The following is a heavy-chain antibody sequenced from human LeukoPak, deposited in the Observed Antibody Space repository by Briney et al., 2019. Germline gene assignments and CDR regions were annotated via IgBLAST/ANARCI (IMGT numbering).Heavy chain of an antibody. CDR2: TYYRTKWYS. D-gene: IGHD6-19*01. J-gene: IGHJ4*02. Sequence: SQTLSLTCVISGDSVSRTNAAWNWITQSPSRGLEWLGRTYYRTKWYSDSAVSVKSRTDINAHTPKNQVSLQLNSVTREDTAVYYCARGGGGMTVGLFDQWGQGTPVTVSS. V-gene: IGHV6-1*01. CDR3: ARGGGGMTVGLFDQ. CDR1: GDSVSRTNAA.